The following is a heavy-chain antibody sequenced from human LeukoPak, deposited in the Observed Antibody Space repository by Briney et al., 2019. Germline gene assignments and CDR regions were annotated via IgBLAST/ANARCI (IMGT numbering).Heavy chain of an antibody. D-gene: IGHD2-2*01. CDR1: GGTFSSYP. CDR2: INPNSGGT. Sequence: GASVKVSCKASGGTFSSYPISWVRQAPGQGLEWMGWINPNSGGTNYAQKFQGRVTMTRDTSISTAYMELSRLRSDDAAVYYCARDFLSPAAMDYWGQGTLVTVSS. J-gene: IGHJ4*02. V-gene: IGHV1-2*02. CDR3: ARDFLSPAAMDY.